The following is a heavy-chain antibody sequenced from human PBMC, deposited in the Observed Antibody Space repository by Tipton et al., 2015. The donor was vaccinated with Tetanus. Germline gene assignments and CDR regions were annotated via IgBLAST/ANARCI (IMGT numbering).Heavy chain of an antibody. CDR1: GFIFSGYW. J-gene: IGHJ6*04. CDR2: IKEDESEH. CDR3: AKEALGVLNL. D-gene: IGHD1-14*01. V-gene: IGHV3-7*03. Sequence: SLRLSCAASGFIFSGYWMGWVRQAPGKGLEWVANIKEDESEHQYVDSVKGRFTISRDNSKNTLSLQLNSLRADDTAIYYCAKEALGVLNLWGNGTTVIVSS.